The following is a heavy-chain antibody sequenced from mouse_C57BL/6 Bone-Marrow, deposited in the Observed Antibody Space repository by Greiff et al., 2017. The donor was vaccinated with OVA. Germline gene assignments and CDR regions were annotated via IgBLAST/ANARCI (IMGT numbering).Heavy chain of an antibody. CDR3: ARPPLLRGFDY. J-gene: IGHJ2*01. CDR2: INPYNGGT. CDR1: GYTFTDYY. V-gene: IGHV1-19*01. Sequence: QLQQSGPVLVKPGASVKMSCKASGYTFTDYYMNWVKQSHGKSLEWIGVINPYNGGTSYNQKFKGKATLTVDKSSSTAYMELNSLTSEDSAVYYCARPPLLRGFDYWGQGTTLTVSS. D-gene: IGHD1-1*01.